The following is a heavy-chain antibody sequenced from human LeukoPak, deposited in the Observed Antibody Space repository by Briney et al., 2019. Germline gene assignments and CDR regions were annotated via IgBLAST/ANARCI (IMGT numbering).Heavy chain of an antibody. J-gene: IGHJ6*02. CDR2: ISSSSSYI. CDR3: AREGYCSSTSCLSRMDV. Sequence: GGSLRLSCAASGFTFSSYSMNWVRQAPGKGLEWVSSISSSSSYIYYADSVKGRFTISRDNAKNSLYLQMNSLRAEDTAVYYCAREGYCSSTSCLSRMDVWGQGTTVTVSS. CDR1: GFTFSSYS. D-gene: IGHD2-2*01. V-gene: IGHV3-21*01.